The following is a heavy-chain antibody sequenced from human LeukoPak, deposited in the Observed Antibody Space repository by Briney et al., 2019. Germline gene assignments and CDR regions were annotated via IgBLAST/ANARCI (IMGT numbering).Heavy chain of an antibody. Sequence: GGSLRLSCAPSGFTFSSYSMNWVREAPGKGGEWVSSISSSSSYIYYADSVKGRFTISRDNAKNSLYLQMNSLRAEDTAVYYCASQRGPVTASLDYWGQGTLVTVSS. V-gene: IGHV3-21*01. CDR1: GFTFSSYS. J-gene: IGHJ4*02. CDR2: ISSSSSYI. CDR3: ASQRGPVTASLDY. D-gene: IGHD2-21*02.